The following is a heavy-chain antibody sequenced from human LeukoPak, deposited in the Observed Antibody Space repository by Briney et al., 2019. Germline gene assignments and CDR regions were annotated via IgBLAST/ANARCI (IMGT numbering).Heavy chain of an antibody. CDR3: ARTNIVATIFPY. CDR2: INHSGST. CDR1: GGSFSGYY. V-gene: IGHV4-34*01. J-gene: IGHJ4*02. D-gene: IGHD5-12*01. Sequence: SETLSPTCAVYGGSFSGYYWSWIRQPPGKGLEWIGEINHSGSTNYNPSLKSRVTVSVDTSKNQFSLKLSSVTAADTAVYYCARTNIVATIFPYWGQGTLVTVSS.